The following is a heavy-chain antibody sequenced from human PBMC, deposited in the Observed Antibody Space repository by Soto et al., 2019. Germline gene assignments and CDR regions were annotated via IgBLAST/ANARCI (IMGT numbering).Heavy chain of an antibody. CDR2: ISAYNGNT. V-gene: IGHV1-18*04. J-gene: IGHJ6*02. CDR1: GYTFTSYG. D-gene: IGHD6-19*01. Sequence: QVPLVQSGAEVKKPGASVKVSCKASGYTFTSYGISWVRQAPGQGLEWMGWISAYNGNTNYAQKLQGRVTMTTDTSTSTAYMELRSLRSDDTAVYYCARDRRKWFGEPDKQWLVIYGMDVWGQGTTVTVSS. CDR3: ARDRRKWFGEPDKQWLVIYGMDV.